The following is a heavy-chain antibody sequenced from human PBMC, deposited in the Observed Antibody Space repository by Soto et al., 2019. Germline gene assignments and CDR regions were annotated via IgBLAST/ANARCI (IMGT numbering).Heavy chain of an antibody. D-gene: IGHD4-4*01. J-gene: IGHJ4*02. Sequence: PGGSLRLSCAASGFTFSSHAMNWVRQAPGKGLEWVALIWNAGNNKYYTDAGSVKGRFTISRDNSRNTLYLEMNSVRADDTAVYYCARGPDYSNFDYFDYWGQGTLVTVSS. CDR3: ARGPDYSNFDYFDY. CDR1: GFTFSSHA. V-gene: IGHV3-33*01. CDR2: IWNAGNNK.